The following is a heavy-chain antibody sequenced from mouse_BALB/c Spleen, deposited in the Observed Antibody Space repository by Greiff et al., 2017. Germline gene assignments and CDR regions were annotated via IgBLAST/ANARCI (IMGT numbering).Heavy chain of an antibody. CDR2: IRNKANGYTT. J-gene: IGHJ4*01. D-gene: IGHD2-12*01. CDR1: GFTFTDYY. Sequence: EVQGVESGGGLVQPGGSLRLSCATSGFTFTDYYMSWVRQPPGKALEWLGFIRNKANGYTTEYSASVKGRFTISRDNSQSILYLQMNTLRAEDSATYYCARVLYRVMDYWGQGTSVTVSS. CDR3: ARVLYRVMDY. V-gene: IGHV7-3*02.